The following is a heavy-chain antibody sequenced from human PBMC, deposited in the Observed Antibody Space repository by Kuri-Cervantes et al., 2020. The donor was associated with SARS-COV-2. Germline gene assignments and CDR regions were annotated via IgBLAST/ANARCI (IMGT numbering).Heavy chain of an antibody. CDR1: GGTISSYY. D-gene: IGHD6-6*01. CDR3: ARGRYSSSYWFDP. CDR2: IYYSGST. J-gene: IGHJ5*02. Sequence: GSLRLSCTVSGGTISSYYWSWIQQPPGKGLEWIGYIYYSGSTNYSPSLKSRVTISVDTSKNQFSLKLSSVTAADTAVYYCARGRYSSSYWFDPWGQGTLVTVSS. V-gene: IGHV4-59*01.